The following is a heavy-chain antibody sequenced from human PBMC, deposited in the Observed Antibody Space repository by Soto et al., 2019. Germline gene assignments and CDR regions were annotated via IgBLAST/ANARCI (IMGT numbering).Heavy chain of an antibody. CDR3: AKAQCLPHDAFDI. D-gene: IGHD6-19*01. Sequence: QVQLVQSGAEVKKPGSSVKVSCKASGGTFSSYTISWVRQAPGQGLEWMGRIIPILGIANYAQKFQGRVTITADKSTSTAYMELSSLRSEDTAVYYCAKAQCLPHDAFDIWGQGTMVTVSS. J-gene: IGHJ3*02. V-gene: IGHV1-69*02. CDR2: IIPILGIA. CDR1: GGTFSSYT.